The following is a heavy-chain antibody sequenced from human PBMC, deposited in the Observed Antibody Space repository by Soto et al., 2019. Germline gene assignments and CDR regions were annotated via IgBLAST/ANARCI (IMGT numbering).Heavy chain of an antibody. D-gene: IGHD2-2*02. V-gene: IGHV3-30*03. CDR2: ISYYGSNK. J-gene: IGHJ6*02. Sequence: GGSLRLSCAASGFTFSRYGMHWVRQAPGKGREWVAVISYYGSNKYYADSVKGRFTISRDNSKNTLYLQMNSLRAEDTAVSYFARRPAAIQRGYYCMDVWGQGTTVTVSS. CDR3: ARRPAAIQRGYYCMDV. CDR1: GFTFSRYG.